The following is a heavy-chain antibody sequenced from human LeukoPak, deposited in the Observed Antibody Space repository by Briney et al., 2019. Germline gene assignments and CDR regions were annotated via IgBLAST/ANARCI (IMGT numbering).Heavy chain of an antibody. CDR2: ISGSGGST. J-gene: IGHJ3*02. CDR1: GFTFSSYA. V-gene: IGHV3-23*01. Sequence: GGSLRLSCAASGFTFSSYAMSWVRQAPGKGLEWVSAISGSGGSTYYADSVKGRFTISRDNSKNTLYLQMNSLRAGDTAVYYCAKGYYYDSSGYYGAFDIWGQGTMVTVSS. D-gene: IGHD3-22*01. CDR3: AKGYYYDSSGYYGAFDI.